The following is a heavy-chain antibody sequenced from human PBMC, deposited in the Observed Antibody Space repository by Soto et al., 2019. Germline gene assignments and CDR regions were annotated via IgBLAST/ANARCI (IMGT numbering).Heavy chain of an antibody. D-gene: IGHD4-17*01. V-gene: IGHV1-69*13. J-gene: IGHJ4*02. CDR2: IIPIFGTA. CDR3: AIPGTVTYFEY. CDR1: GGTFSSYA. Sequence: SVKVSWKASGGTFSSYAISWVRQAPGQGLEWMGGIIPIFGTANYAQKFQGRVTTTADESTSTAYMELSSRRSEDTAVYYCAIPGTVTYFEYWGQGTLVTVSS.